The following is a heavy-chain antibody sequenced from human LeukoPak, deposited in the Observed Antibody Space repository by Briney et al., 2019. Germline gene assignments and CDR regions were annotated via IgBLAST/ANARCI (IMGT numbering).Heavy chain of an antibody. V-gene: IGHV3-7*01. CDR3: ARSNPNRNALDL. Sequence: GGSLRLSCAASGFTFNSYLMSWGRQAPGGGLEWVAHIKKDGSEESYLDSVKGRFTVSRDNAKNSMFLQMNSLRGEDTAVYYCARSNPNRNALDLWGQGTMVTISS. CDR1: GFTFNSYL. CDR2: IKKDGSEE. J-gene: IGHJ3*01. D-gene: IGHD1-14*01.